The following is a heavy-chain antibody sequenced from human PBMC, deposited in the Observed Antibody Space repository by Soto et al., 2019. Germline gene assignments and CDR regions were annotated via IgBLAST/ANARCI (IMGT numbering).Heavy chain of an antibody. V-gene: IGHV1-18*04. Sequence: GSLVKVSCKASGYTFTSYGISWVRQPPGQVLEWMGWISAYNGNTNYAQKLQGRVTMTTDTSTSTAYMELRSLRSDDTAVYYCARTVYSSSSVAWFDPWGQGTLVTVS. CDR3: ARTVYSSSSVAWFDP. J-gene: IGHJ5*02. D-gene: IGHD6-6*01. CDR1: GYTFTSYG. CDR2: ISAYNGNT.